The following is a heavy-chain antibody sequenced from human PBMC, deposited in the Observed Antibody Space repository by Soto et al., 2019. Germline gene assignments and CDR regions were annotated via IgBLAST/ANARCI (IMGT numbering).Heavy chain of an antibody. CDR1: GNSISSGVYY. CDR3: ARLYYYDTSGYLSFDY. Sequence: QVQLQESGPGRVKPSQTLSLTCTVSGNSISSGVYYWSWVRQSPGKGLDWIGYFYYTESAYYNPSLKSRPTISVDTSRNQSSLELTSVTAADTAVYYCARLYYYDTSGYLSFDYWGQGTLVTVSS. V-gene: IGHV4-30-4*01. J-gene: IGHJ4*02. CDR2: FYYTESA. D-gene: IGHD3-22*01.